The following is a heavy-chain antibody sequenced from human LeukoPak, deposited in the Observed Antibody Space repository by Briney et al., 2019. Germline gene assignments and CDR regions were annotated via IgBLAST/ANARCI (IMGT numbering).Heavy chain of an antibody. CDR2: IYYSGST. D-gene: IGHD3-10*01. CDR3: ARQTGRSPVSY. V-gene: IGHV4-39*01. Sequence: SETLSLTCTVSGGSNSSSSYYWGWIRQPPGKGLEWIGSIYYSGSTYYNPSLKSRVTISVDTSKNQFSLKLSSVTAADTAVYYCARQTGRSPVSYWGQGTLVTVSS. J-gene: IGHJ4*02. CDR1: GGSNSSSSYY.